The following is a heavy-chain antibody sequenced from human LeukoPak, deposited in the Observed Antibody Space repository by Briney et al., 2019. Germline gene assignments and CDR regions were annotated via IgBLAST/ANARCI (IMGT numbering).Heavy chain of an antibody. V-gene: IGHV4-59*01. D-gene: IGHD2-21*02. CDR1: GGSISSYY. Sequence: PSETLSLTCTVSGGSISSYYWSWIRQPPGKGLEWIGYIYYSGSTNYNPSLKSRVTISVDTSKNQFSLKLSSVTAADTAVYYCAKIPSRVVVTTTPWGQGTLVTVSS. J-gene: IGHJ5*02. CDR3: AKIPSRVVVTTTP. CDR2: IYYSGST.